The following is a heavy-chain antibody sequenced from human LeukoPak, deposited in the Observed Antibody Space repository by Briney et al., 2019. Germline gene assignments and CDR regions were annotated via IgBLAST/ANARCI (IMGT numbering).Heavy chain of an antibody. CDR1: AYSISCSYY. J-gene: IGHJ4*02. Sequence: SETLSLTCAVSAYSISCSYYWGWFRQPPGKGLGWIGTRYHRGHTYYNPSLKRLLTLSLHMSENPFSLKLRTETATDTAAYDCTREEGGTTVDYWGQGTLVTVSS. V-gene: IGHV4-38-2*02. CDR3: TREEGGTTVDY. D-gene: IGHD1-14*01. CDR2: RYHRGHT.